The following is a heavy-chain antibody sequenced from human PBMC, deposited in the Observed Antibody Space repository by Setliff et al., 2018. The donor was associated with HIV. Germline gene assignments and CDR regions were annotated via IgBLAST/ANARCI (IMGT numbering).Heavy chain of an antibody. CDR3: ARDRFMITFGGVIVETRRVFDY. Sequence: SETLSLTCSVSDYSISRGFYWGWIRQPPGKGLEWIGSIYYSGSTFYNPSLKSRVTISVDKSKNQFSLKLSSVTAADTAVYYCARDRFMITFGGVIVETRRVFDYWGQGTLVTVSS. CDR1: DYSISRGFY. D-gene: IGHD3-16*02. CDR2: IYYSGST. J-gene: IGHJ4*02. V-gene: IGHV4-38-2*02.